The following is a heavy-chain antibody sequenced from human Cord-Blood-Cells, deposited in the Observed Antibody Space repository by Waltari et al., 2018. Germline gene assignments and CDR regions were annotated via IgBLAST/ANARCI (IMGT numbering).Heavy chain of an antibody. CDR3: ARVRTGDFDY. CDR2: INHSGSN. CDR1: GGSFSGYY. Sequence: QVQLQQWGAGLLKPSETLSLTCAVYGGSFSGYYWSWIRQPPGKGLEWIGEINHSGSNNYNPSLKSRVTISVDTSKNQFSLKLSSVTAADTAVYYCARVRTGDFDYWGQGTLVTVSS. D-gene: IGHD7-27*01. V-gene: IGHV4-34*01. J-gene: IGHJ4*02.